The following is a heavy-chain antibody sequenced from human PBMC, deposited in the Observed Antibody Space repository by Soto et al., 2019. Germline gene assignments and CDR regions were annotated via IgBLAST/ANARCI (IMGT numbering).Heavy chain of an antibody. CDR1: GYTFTSND. J-gene: IGHJ4*02. D-gene: IGHD1-26*01. CDR3: TRGAGGVGDY. CDR2: MSPNSGNA. Sequence: QVQLVQSGAEVKKPGASVKVSCRASGYTFTSNDINWVRQATGQGLEWMGWMSPNSGNAAYAQKFQGRATMTRNTSKSKVKRKLSSLRSEDTAVFYCTRGAGGVGDYWGQGTLVTVSS. V-gene: IGHV1-8*01.